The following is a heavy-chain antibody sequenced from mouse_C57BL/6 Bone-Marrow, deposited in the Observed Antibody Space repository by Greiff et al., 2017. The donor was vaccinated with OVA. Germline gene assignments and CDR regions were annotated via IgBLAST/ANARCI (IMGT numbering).Heavy chain of an antibody. J-gene: IGHJ3*01. CDR3: ARPPFAY. Sequence: VQLQQSGAELARPGASVKLSCKASGYTFTSYGISWVKQRPGQGLEWICEIYPRSGNTYYNEKFKGKATLPAAKSSSTAYMELRSLTSEDSAVYFCARPPFAYWGQGTLVTVSA. CDR2: IYPRSGNT. CDR1: GYTFTSYG. V-gene: IGHV1-81*01.